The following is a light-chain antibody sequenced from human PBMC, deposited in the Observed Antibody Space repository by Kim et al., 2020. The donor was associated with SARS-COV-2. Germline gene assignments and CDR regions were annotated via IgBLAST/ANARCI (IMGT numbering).Light chain of an antibody. CDR2: YGS. V-gene: IGKV3-15*01. CDR3: QHYNNWPLT. J-gene: IGKJ4*01. CDR1: QKVASN. Sequence: VSAGERVTRSGRANQKVASNLAWYQQKPRQTPRLLIYYGSIRATGIPARFSGSGSGTEFTLTINSLQSDDFAFYYCQHYNNWPLTFGGGTKVDIK.